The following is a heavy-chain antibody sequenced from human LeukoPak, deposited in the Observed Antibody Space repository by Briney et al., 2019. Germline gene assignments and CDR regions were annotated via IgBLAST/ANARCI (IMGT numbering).Heavy chain of an antibody. V-gene: IGHV6-1*01. CDR2: TYYRSKWYN. J-gene: IGHJ5*02. CDR3: ASGWLTSGGLDP. CDR1: GYSVSSNSAA. D-gene: IGHD5-24*01. Sequence: SQTLSVTCAISGYSVSSNSAAWNWIRQSPSRGLEWLGRTYYRSKWYNDYAVSVKSRITINPDTSKNQFSLQLNSVTPEDTAVYYCASGWLTSGGLDPWGQGTLVTVSS.